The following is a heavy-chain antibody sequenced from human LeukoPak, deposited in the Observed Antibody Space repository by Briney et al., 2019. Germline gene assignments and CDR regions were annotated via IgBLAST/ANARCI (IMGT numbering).Heavy chain of an antibody. CDR2: INHSGST. J-gene: IGHJ5*01. CDR3: ARRVGQQLGWGYNWFDS. Sequence: PSETLSLTCAVYGGSFSGYYWSWIRQPPGKGLEWIGEINHSGSTNYNPSLKSRVTISVDTSKNQFSLKLSSVTAADTAVYYCARRVGQQLGWGYNWFDSWGQGTLVTVSS. D-gene: IGHD6-13*01. V-gene: IGHV4-34*01. CDR1: GGSFSGYY.